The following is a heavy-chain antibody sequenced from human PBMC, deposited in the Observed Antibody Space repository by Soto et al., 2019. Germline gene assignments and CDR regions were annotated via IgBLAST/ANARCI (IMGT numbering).Heavy chain of an antibody. J-gene: IGHJ6*02. CDR3: AGVVWFRGMDV. Sequence: PSQTLSLPGDISGCSVSSSSAAWNWIRQSPSRGLEWLGRTYYRSKWIHEYTLSMESRITINPDTSKNQFSLHIYSVTPEDTAVYYCAGVVWFRGMDVWGQGTPVTVSS. CDR2: TYYRSKWIH. CDR1: GCSVSSSSAA. D-gene: IGHD3-16*01. V-gene: IGHV6-1*01.